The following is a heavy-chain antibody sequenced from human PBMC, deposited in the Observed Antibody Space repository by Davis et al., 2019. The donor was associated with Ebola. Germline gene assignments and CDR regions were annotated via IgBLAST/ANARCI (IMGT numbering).Heavy chain of an antibody. CDR3: AREKYYYDSSGYSYYFDY. CDR2: ISYDGSNK. CDR1: GFTFSSYA. D-gene: IGHD3-22*01. V-gene: IGHV3-30-3*01. J-gene: IGHJ4*02. Sequence: GESLKISCAASGFTFSSYAMHWVRQAPGKGLEWVAVISYDGSNKYYADSVKGRFTISRDNSKNTLYLQMNSLRAEDTAVYYCAREKYYYDSSGYSYYFDYWGQGTLVTVSS.